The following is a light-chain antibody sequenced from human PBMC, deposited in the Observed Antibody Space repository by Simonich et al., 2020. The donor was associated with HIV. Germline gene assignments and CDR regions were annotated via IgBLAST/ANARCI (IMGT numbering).Light chain of an antibody. CDR3: QQYYSSPFT. CDR2: WAS. CDR1: QSVLHSSNNKNY. Sequence: DIVMTQSPDSLAVSLGERATINCKSSQSVLHSSNNKNYLVWDQQKPGQPPKLLIYWASTRESGVPDRLRGSGSGTDFTLTISSLQAEDVAVYYCQQYYSSPFTFGPGTKVDIK. J-gene: IGKJ3*01. V-gene: IGKV4-1*01.